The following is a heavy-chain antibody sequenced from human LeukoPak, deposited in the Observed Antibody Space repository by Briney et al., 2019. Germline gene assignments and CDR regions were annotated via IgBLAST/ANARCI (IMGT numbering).Heavy chain of an antibody. V-gene: IGHV4-30-4*02. CDR3: ARGIWELRHFDY. CDR2: IYYSGST. D-gene: IGHD1-26*01. Sequence: PSETLSLTCTVSGGSISSGDYYWSRIRQPPGKGLEWIGYIYYSGSTYYNPSLKSRVTISVDTSKNQFSLKLSSVTAADTAVYYCARGIWELRHFDYWGQGTLVTVSS. CDR1: GGSISSGDYY. J-gene: IGHJ4*02.